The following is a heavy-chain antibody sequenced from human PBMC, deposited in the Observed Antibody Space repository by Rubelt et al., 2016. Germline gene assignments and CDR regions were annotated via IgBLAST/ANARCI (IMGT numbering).Heavy chain of an antibody. V-gene: IGHV3-53*01. CDR2: VDSGGTT. Sequence: EVQLLESGGGLVQPGGSLRLSCAVSGFTVSVNYMCWVRQAPGKGLEWVSLVDSGGTTYYADSVKGRFIISRDTSLYLQMNSLRVEDTCTYYCGRAWGMVSGWFDYWGQGTLVTVSS. CDR1: GFTVSVNY. J-gene: IGHJ4*02. D-gene: IGHD5/OR15-5a*01. CDR3: GRAWGMVSGWFDY.